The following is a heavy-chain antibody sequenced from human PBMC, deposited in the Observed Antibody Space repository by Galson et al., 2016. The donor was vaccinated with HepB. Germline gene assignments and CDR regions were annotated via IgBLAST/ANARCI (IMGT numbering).Heavy chain of an antibody. CDR3: AYRGSAGYFSGFDP. CDR2: FYRDDDR. V-gene: IGHV2-5*02. D-gene: IGHD3-9*01. CDR1: GFSLTTGRVG. J-gene: IGHJ5*02. Sequence: ALVNPTQTLTLTCTFSGFSLTTGRVGVGWIRQPPGKALEWLALFYRDDDRRYNPSLKSRLTITTDPSSDQVILTMINMDPADTATYYCAYRGSAGYFSGFDPWGQGTQVTVSS.